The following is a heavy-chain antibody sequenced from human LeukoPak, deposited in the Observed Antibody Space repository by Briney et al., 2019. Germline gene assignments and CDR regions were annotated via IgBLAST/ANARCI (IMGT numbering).Heavy chain of an antibody. CDR3: ARASRVGATSNDAFDI. Sequence: SQTLSLTCTVSGGSISSGDYYWSWIRQPPGKGLEWIGYIYYSGSTYYNPSLKSRVTISVDTSKNQFSLKLSSVTAADTAVYYCARASRVGATSNDAFDIWGQGTMVTVSS. CDR2: IYYSGST. J-gene: IGHJ3*02. V-gene: IGHV4-30-4*08. D-gene: IGHD1-26*01. CDR1: GGSISSGDYY.